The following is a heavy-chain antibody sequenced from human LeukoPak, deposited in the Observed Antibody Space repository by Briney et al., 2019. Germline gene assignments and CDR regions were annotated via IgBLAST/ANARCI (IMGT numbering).Heavy chain of an antibody. CDR1: GFTFSSYW. Sequence: GGSLRLSCAASGFTFSSYWMSWVRQAPGKGLEWVANIKQDGSEKYYVDSVKGRFTISRDNAKNSLYLQMNSLRAEDTAVYYCARDSSFTMVRGPFDYWGQGTLVTVSS. J-gene: IGHJ4*02. V-gene: IGHV3-7*01. CDR2: IKQDGSEK. D-gene: IGHD3-10*01. CDR3: ARDSSFTMVRGPFDY.